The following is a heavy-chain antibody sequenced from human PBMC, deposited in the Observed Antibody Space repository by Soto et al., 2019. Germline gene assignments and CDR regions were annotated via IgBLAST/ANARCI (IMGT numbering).Heavy chain of an antibody. CDR1: GYTFTSYG. CDR2: ISAYNGNT. CDR3: ARGILEWLSPDGHYYYMDV. D-gene: IGHD3-3*01. V-gene: IGHV1-18*01. J-gene: IGHJ6*03. Sequence: ASVKVSCKASGYTFTSYGISWVRQAPGQGLEWMGWISAYNGNTNYAQKLQGRVTMTTDTSTSTAYMELRSLRSDDTAVYYCARGILEWLSPDGHYYYMDVWGKGTTVTVSS.